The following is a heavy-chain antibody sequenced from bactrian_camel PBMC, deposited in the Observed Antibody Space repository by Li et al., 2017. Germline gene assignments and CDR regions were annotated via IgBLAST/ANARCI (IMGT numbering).Heavy chain of an antibody. CDR2: IYSDGSNT. D-gene: IGHD5*01. CDR1: GFSFSSAF. J-gene: IGHJ4*01. V-gene: IGHV3S6*01. Sequence: GGLVQPGGSLRLSCAASGFSFSSAFMYWVRQAPGKGLEWVTSIYSDGSNTLYSDSAKGRFTISRDNAKNTLYLQMNSLKTEDTAVYYCATTDGWVPSSLGQGTQVTVS.